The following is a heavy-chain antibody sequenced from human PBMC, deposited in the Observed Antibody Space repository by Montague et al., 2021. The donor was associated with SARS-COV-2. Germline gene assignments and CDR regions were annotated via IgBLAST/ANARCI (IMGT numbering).Heavy chain of an antibody. V-gene: IGHV4-61*02. CDR2: IYVTGNS. CDR3: VGDAYDPLDGH. CDR1: GGAISDGNYY. D-gene: IGHD5-24*01. J-gene: IGHJ4*02. Sequence: TLSLTCPVSGGAISDGNYYWSWVRQPAGKGLEWIGRIYVTGNSKSNPSLKSRVTMSMDTAKHQFYLNLTSVTAADTAVYYCVGDAYDPLDGHWGQGTLVTVSS.